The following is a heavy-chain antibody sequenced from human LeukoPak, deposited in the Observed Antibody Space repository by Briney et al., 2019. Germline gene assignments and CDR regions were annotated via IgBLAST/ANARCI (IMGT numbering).Heavy chain of an antibody. J-gene: IGHJ1*01. CDR2: IKSDGST. D-gene: IGHD3-22*01. V-gene: IGHV3-74*01. CDR3: ARAPSEIGGYYPEYFRH. Sequence: PGGSLRLSCAASGFTFSTYWMHWARQAPGKGRVWVSRIKSDGSTNYADSVKGRFTISRDNAKNTVSLQMNSLRPEDTGVYYCARAPSEIGGYYPEYFRHWGQGTLVTVSS. CDR1: GFTFSTYW.